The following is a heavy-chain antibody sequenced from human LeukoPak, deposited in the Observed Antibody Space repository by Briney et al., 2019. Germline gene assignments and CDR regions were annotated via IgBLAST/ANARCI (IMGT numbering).Heavy chain of an antibody. D-gene: IGHD1-26*01. CDR3: ARVGRSWSSHAFDI. J-gene: IGHJ3*02. V-gene: IGHV1-2*06. CDR1: GYTFTGYY. Sequence: ASVKVSCKASGYTFTGYYMHWVRQAPGQGLEWMGRINPNSGGTNYAQKFQGRVTMTRDTSISTAYMQLSRLRSDDTAVYYCARVGRSWSSHAFDIWGQGTMVTVSS. CDR2: INPNSGGT.